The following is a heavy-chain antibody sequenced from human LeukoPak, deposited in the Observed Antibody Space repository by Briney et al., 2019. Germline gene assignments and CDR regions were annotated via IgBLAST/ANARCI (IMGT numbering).Heavy chain of an antibody. Sequence: GGSLRLSCAASGFTFSSYGMHWVRQAPGKGLEWVAVISYDGSNKYYADSVKGRFTISRDNSKNTLYLQMNSLRAEDTAVYYWAKDCTTAGYSSGWYAPDFDYWGQGTLVTVSS. CDR1: GFTFSSYG. D-gene: IGHD6-19*01. V-gene: IGHV3-30*18. J-gene: IGHJ4*02. CDR2: ISYDGSNK. CDR3: AKDCTTAGYSSGWYAPDFDY.